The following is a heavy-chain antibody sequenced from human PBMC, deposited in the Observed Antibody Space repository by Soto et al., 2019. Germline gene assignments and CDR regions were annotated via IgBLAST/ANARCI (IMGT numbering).Heavy chain of an antibody. CDR1: GYSFTSYW. CDR3: ASQIVEMLGKAVNV. Sequence: PGESLKISCKAASGYSFTSYWIGWVRQVPGKAPEWMGIIDPGDSQTLYSPSFEGQVTISADRSVSTAYLQWNRLKASDTAIYYWASQIVEMLGKAVNVWGQGIKVTVTS. J-gene: IGHJ3*01. V-gene: IGHV5-51*01. CDR2: IDPGDSQT. D-gene: IGHD2-21*01.